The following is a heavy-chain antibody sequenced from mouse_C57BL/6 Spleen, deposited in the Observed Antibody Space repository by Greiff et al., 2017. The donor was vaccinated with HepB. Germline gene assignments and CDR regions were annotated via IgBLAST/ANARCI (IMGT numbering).Heavy chain of an antibody. Sequence: VQLQQSGAELVRPGASVKLSCKASGYTFTDYYINWVKQRPGQGLEWIARIYPGSGNTYYNEKFKGKATLTAEKSSSTAYMQLSSLTSEDSAVYFCASRGGYAMDYWGQGTSVTVSS. CDR1: GYTFTDYY. CDR2: IYPGSGNT. D-gene: IGHD1-1*02. J-gene: IGHJ4*01. CDR3: ASRGGYAMDY. V-gene: IGHV1-76*01.